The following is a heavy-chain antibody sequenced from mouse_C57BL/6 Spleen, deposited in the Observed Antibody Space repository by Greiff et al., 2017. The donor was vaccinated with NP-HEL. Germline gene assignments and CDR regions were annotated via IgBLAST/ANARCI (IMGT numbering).Heavy chain of an antibody. CDR1: GYTFTSYW. CDR3: ARGGYYGSSYYWYFDV. Sequence: VQLQQPGAELVKPGASVKLSCKASGYTFTSYWMHWVKQRPGRGLERIGRIDPNSGGTKYNEKFKSKATLTVDKPSSTAYMQLSSLTSEDSAVYYCARGGYYGSSYYWYFDVWGTGTTVTVSS. D-gene: IGHD1-1*01. CDR2: IDPNSGGT. J-gene: IGHJ1*03. V-gene: IGHV1-72*01.